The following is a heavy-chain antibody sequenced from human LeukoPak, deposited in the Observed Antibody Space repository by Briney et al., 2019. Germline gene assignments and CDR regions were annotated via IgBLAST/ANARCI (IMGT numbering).Heavy chain of an antibody. J-gene: IGHJ4*02. D-gene: IGHD3-9*01. Sequence: PGGSLRLSCAASGFTFSSYSMNWVRQAPGKGLEWVSSISSSSSYIYYADSVKGRFTISRDNAKNSLYLQMNSLRAEDTAVYYCAKDLESLRYFDWLPDYWGQGTPVTVSS. CDR3: AKDLESLRYFDWLPDY. CDR1: GFTFSSYS. V-gene: IGHV3-21*01. CDR2: ISSSSSYI.